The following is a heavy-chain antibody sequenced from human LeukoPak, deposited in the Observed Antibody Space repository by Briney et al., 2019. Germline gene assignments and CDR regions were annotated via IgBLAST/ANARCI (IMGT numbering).Heavy chain of an antibody. Sequence: GGPLRLSCAASGFMFPNHWMTWVRQAPGKGLEWVANINERGGETYYADYVKGRFTISRDNTKKSLFLQLNSLSVEDTAMYYCAKDYSFSNFNWGQGTLVTVSS. J-gene: IGHJ4*02. V-gene: IGHV3-7*01. CDR1: GFMFPNHW. CDR3: AKDYSFSNFN. CDR2: INERGGET. D-gene: IGHD2-15*01.